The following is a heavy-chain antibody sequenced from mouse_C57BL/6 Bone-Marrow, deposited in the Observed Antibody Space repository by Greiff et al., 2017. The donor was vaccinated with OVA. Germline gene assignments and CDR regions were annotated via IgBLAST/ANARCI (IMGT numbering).Heavy chain of an antibody. D-gene: IGHD6-2*01. CDR3: ARLVTMGDYYAMDY. J-gene: IGHJ4*01. CDR1: GYTFTNYW. V-gene: IGHV1-63*01. CDR2: IYPGGGYT. Sequence: VQLQQSGAELVRPGTSVKMSCKASGYTFTNYWIGWAKQRPGHGLEWIGDIYPGGGYTNYNEKFKGKATLTADKSSSTAYMQFSSLTSEDYAIYYCARLVTMGDYYAMDYWGQGTSVTVSS.